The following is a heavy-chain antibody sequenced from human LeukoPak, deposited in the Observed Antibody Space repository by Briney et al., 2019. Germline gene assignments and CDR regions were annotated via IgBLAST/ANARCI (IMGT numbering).Heavy chain of an antibody. J-gene: IGHJ4*02. CDR1: VYTFTGYY. Sequence: ASVKVSCKASVYTFTGYYMHWVRQAPGQGLEWMGWINPNSGGTNYAQKFQGRVTMTRDTSITTAYMELSRLRSDDTAVYYCARECSTTSCSFTFDYWGQGTLVTVSS. D-gene: IGHD2-2*01. V-gene: IGHV1-2*02. CDR2: INPNSGGT. CDR3: ARECSTTSCSFTFDY.